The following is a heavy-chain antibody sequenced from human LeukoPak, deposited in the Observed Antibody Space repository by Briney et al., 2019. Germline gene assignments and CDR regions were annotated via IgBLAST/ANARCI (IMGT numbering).Heavy chain of an antibody. V-gene: IGHV3-15*01. CDR3: TTAVAGTVRIDY. CDR2: IRSKTDGGTI. J-gene: IGHJ4*02. Sequence: GGSLRLSCAASGFTLSNAYMSWVRQAPGKGLEWVGRIRSKTDGGTIDYAAPVKDRFTISRDDSKNTLYLQMNGLKTEDTAVYYCTTAVAGTVRIDYWGQGTLVTVSS. D-gene: IGHD6-19*01. CDR1: GFTLSNAY.